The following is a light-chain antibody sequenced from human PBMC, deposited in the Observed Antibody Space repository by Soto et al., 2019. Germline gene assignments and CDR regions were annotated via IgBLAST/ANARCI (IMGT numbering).Light chain of an antibody. CDR1: QSVGRN. CDR2: GAS. CDR3: QQYGGSSWT. J-gene: IGKJ1*01. Sequence: EILMTHSPATLSVSPWERATLSCRASQSVGRNLAWYQQKPGQAPRLLIFGASNRATGIPARFSGSGSGTEFTLTISSLQSEDFAVYYCQQYGGSSWTFGQGTKVDIK. V-gene: IGKV3-15*01.